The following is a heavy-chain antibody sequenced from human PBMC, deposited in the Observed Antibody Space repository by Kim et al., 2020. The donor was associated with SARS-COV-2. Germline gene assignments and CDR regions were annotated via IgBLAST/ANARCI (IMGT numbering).Heavy chain of an antibody. CDR1: GYTFTRHS. CDR2: INTGNGNR. J-gene: IGHJ5*02. V-gene: IGHV1-3*04. CDR3: ARGLSGGFDP. D-gene: IGHD1-26*01. Sequence: ASVEVSCKASGYTFTRHSIHWVRQAPGQGLEWMGWINTGNGNRKCAQKFQDRVTISRDTSASTAYMELTSLTSEDTGVYYCARGLSGGFDPWGQGTLVTVSS.